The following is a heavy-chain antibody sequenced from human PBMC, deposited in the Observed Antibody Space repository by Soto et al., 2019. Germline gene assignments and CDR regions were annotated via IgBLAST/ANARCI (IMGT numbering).Heavy chain of an antibody. D-gene: IGHD4-17*01. V-gene: IGHV3-23*01. J-gene: IGHJ4*02. CDR2: LSASGTST. Sequence: EVQLLESGGGLVQPGGSLRLSCAPSGFTFSSYAMSWVRQAPGKGLEWVSALSASGTSTYYADSVKGRFTISRDNSKNTLYLQLNSLGAADTAVYYCAKDRVTTVTTKTFDYWGQGTLVTVSS. CDR3: AKDRVTTVTTKTFDY. CDR1: GFTFSSYA.